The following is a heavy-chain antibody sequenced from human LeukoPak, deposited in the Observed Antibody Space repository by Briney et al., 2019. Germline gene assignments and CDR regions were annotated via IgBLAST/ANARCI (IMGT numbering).Heavy chain of an antibody. D-gene: IGHD1-7*01. Sequence: SETLSLTCTVSGGSISSYYWSWIRQSPGKGLEWIGYIYYSGSTNYNPSLKSRVTISVDTSKNQFSLKLSSVTAADTAVYYCARGTLYYFDYWGQGTLVTVSS. V-gene: IGHV4-59*01. J-gene: IGHJ4*02. CDR1: GGSISSYY. CDR3: ARGTLYYFDY. CDR2: IYYSGST.